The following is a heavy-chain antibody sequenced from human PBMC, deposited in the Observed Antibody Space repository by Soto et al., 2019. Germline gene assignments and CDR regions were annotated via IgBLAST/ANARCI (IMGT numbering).Heavy chain of an antibody. Sequence: LRLSCATSGFTFYTFAMHWVRQAPGKGLEWVAVMSYDGTKEDYADSVKGRFTISRDNSQKTLFLQMNSLKAEDTAVYYCARDRTYNYENNGYFGHWGQGTLVTVSS. CDR2: MSYDGTKE. D-gene: IGHD3-22*01. CDR3: ARDRTYNYENNGYFGH. J-gene: IGHJ4*01. V-gene: IGHV3-30-3*01. CDR1: GFTFYTFA.